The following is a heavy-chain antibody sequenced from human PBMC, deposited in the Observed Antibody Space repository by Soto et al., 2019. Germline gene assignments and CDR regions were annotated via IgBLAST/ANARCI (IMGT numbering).Heavy chain of an antibody. CDR2: IYYSGST. V-gene: IGHV4-30-4*01. CDR3: AREGLGVLRYCSGCSCYSDDY. J-gene: IGHJ4*02. CDR1: GGSISSGDYY. D-gene: IGHD2-15*01. Sequence: QVQLQESGPGLVKPSQTLSLTCTVSGGSISSGDYYWSWIRQPPGKGLEWIGYIYYSGSTYYNPSLKSRITISVDTSKNQFPLKLSSVTAADTAVFYCAREGLGVLRYCSGCSCYSDDYLGQGTLVTVSS.